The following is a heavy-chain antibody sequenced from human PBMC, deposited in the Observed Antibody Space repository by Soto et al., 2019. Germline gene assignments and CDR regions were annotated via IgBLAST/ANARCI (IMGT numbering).Heavy chain of an antibody. D-gene: IGHD3-22*01. Sequence: PWGSLRLSCAASGFTCSSYAMSWVRQAPGKGLEWVSAISGSGGSTYYADSVKGRFTISRDNSKNTLYLQMNSLRAEDTAVYYCAKDPQLYYYDSSGYDYWGQGTLVNVSS. CDR2: ISGSGGST. CDR3: AKDPQLYYYDSSGYDY. V-gene: IGHV3-23*01. J-gene: IGHJ4*02. CDR1: GFTCSSYA.